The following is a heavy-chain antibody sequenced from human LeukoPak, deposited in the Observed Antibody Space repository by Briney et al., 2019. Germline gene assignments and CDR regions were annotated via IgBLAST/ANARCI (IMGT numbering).Heavy chain of an antibody. J-gene: IGHJ6*02. CDR3: ARERHLGVRIYGMDV. CDR2: ISSSGSTI. CDR1: GFTFSSYE. V-gene: IGHV3-48*03. D-gene: IGHD3-10*01. Sequence: GGSLRLSCAASGFTFSSYEMNWVRQAPGKELEWVSYISSSGSTIYYADSVKGRSTISRDNAKNSLYLQMNSLRAEDTAVYYCARERHLGVRIYGMDVWGQGTTVTVSS.